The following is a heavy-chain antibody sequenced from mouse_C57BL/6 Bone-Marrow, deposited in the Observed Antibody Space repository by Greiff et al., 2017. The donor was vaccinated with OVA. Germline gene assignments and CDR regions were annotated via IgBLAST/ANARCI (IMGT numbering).Heavy chain of an antibody. CDR3: ARAPTTVVAKIYYYAMDY. V-gene: IGHV1-26*01. D-gene: IGHD1-1*01. J-gene: IGHJ4*01. Sequence: EVQLQQSGPELVKPGASVKISCKASGYTFTDYYMNWVKQSHGKSLEWIGDINPNNGGTSYNQKFKGKATLTVDKSSSTAYMELRSLTSEDSAVYYCARAPTTVVAKIYYYAMDYWGQGTSVTVSS. CDR1: GYTFTDYY. CDR2: INPNNGGT.